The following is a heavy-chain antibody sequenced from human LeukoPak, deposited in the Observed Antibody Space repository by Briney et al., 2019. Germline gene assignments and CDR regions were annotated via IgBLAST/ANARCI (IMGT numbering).Heavy chain of an antibody. J-gene: IGHJ3*02. Sequence: GGSLRLSCAASGCTFDDYAMHWVGQAPGKGLEWVSLISGDGGSTYYADSVKGRFTISRDNSKNSLYLQMYSLRTEDTALYYCAKVGRLVYDTRKHAYDIWGQGAMV. V-gene: IGHV3-43*02. CDR1: GCTFDDYA. D-gene: IGHD3-22*01. CDR3: AKVGRLVYDTRKHAYDI. CDR2: ISGDGGST.